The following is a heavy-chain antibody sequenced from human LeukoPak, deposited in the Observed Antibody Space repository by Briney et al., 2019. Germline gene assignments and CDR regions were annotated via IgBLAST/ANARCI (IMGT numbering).Heavy chain of an antibody. V-gene: IGHV3-23*01. Sequence: ASVKVSCQVSGYTLTELSMHWVRQAPGKGLEWVSAIGGSGGSTYYADSVKGRFTISTHNSKNTLSLQMNSLRAEDTAVYFCARDNYSSSWYKGEFVYWGQGTLVTVSS. D-gene: IGHD6-13*01. J-gene: IGHJ4*02. CDR1: GYTLTELS. CDR2: IGGSGGST. CDR3: ARDNYSSSWYKGEFVY.